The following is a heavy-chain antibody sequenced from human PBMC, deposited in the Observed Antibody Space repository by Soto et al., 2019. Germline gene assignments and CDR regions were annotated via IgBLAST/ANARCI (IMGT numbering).Heavy chain of an antibody. V-gene: IGHV3-21*01. CDR2: ISSSSSYI. D-gene: IGHD3-22*01. CDR1: GFAFSSYS. J-gene: IGHJ4*02. CDR3: ARTGGYTYYYDSSGHRRYFDY. Sequence: PGGSLRLSCAASGFAFSSYSMNLFRHSPFKWLEWVSSISSSSSYIYYADSVKGRFTISRDNAKNSLYLQMNSLRAEDTAVYYCARTGGYTYYYDSSGHRRYFDYWGQGTLVTVS.